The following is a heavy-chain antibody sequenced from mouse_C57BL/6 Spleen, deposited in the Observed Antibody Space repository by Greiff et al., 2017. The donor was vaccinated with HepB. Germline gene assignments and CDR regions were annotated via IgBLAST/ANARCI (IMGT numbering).Heavy chain of an antibody. V-gene: IGHV5-6*01. Sequence: EVKLVESGGDLVKPGGSLKLSCAASGFTFSSYGMSWVRQTPDKRLEWVATISSGGSYTYYPDSVKGRFTIARDNAKNTLYLQMSSLKSEDTAMYYCARHRVGEAQVYFDVWGTGTTVTVSS. CDR2: ISSGGSYT. D-gene: IGHD1-1*02. J-gene: IGHJ1*03. CDR1: GFTFSSYG. CDR3: ARHRVGEAQVYFDV.